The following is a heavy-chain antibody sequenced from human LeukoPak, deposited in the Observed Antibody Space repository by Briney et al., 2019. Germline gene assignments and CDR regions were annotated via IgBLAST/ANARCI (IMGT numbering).Heavy chain of an antibody. CDR3: ARDPARYSGTPYFDY. CDR1: GFTFSSYW. D-gene: IGHD1-26*01. Sequence: GGSLRLSCAASGFTFSSYWMSWVRQAPGKGLEWVAVIWYDGSNKYYADSVKGRFTISRDNSKNTLYLQMNSLRAEDTAVYYCARDPARYSGTPYFDYWGQGTLVTVSS. V-gene: IGHV3-33*08. CDR2: IWYDGSNK. J-gene: IGHJ4*02.